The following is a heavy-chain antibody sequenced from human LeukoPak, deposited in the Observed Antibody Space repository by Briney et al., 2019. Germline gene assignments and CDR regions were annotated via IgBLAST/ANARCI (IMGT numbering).Heavy chain of an antibody. D-gene: IGHD6-19*01. CDR1: GGSFSGYY. Sequence: PSETLSLTCAVYGGSFSGYYWSWIRQPPGKGLEWIGEINHSGSTNYNPSLKSRVTISVDTSKNQFSLKLSSVTAADTAVYYCARDKRAVAGKSNWFDPWGQGTLVTVSS. CDR3: ARDKRAVAGKSNWFDP. CDR2: INHSGST. V-gene: IGHV4-34*01. J-gene: IGHJ5*02.